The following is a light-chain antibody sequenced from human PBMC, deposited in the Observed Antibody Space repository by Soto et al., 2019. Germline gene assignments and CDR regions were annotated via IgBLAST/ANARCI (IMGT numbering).Light chain of an antibody. CDR1: QRIGTY. CDR2: AAT. J-gene: IGKJ3*01. Sequence: DIQMTQSPSSLSASVGDRVTITCRASQRIGTYLNWYLQKPGKAPQLLIFAATSLQSGVSPRVSGSGSGTDFALTISSLQPEDLATYFCQHTYGVPFTFGPGTKVGIK. CDR3: QHTYGVPFT. V-gene: IGKV1-39*01.